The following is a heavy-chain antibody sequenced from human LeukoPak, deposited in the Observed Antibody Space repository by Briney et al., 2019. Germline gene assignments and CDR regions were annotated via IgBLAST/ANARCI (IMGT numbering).Heavy chain of an antibody. Sequence: SPSLTSAVSLGSISSYYWSWIGQPPGQRGEGWGYICHSGSTYYNPSLKSRVTISVDRSKNQFSLKLSSVTAADTAVYYCARHGVVIMSSAITAFDIWGQGTMVTVSS. CDR1: LGSISSYY. CDR3: ARHGVVIMSSAITAFDI. CDR2: ICHSGST. J-gene: IGHJ3*02. D-gene: IGHD2-8*01. V-gene: IGHV4-59*04.